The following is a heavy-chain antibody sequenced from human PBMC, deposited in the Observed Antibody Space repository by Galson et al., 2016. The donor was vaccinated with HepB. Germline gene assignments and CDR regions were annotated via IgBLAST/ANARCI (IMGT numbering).Heavy chain of an antibody. V-gene: IGHV3-9*01. D-gene: IGHD3-3*02. Sequence: SLRLSCAASGFTFDDYAMHWVRQAPGKGLEWVSGISWNSGSKHYAESVKGRFTISRDNAKKSLYLQMDSLGTEDTALYYCAKGETFLAIYGMDVWGEGTTVTVS. CDR3: AKGETFLAIYGMDV. CDR1: GFTFDDYA. J-gene: IGHJ6*02. CDR2: ISWNSGSK.